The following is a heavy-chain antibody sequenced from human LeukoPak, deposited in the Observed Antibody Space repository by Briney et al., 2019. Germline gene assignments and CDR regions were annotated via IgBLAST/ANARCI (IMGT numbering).Heavy chain of an antibody. Sequence: GGSLRLSCAASGFTFNHYWMNWVRQAPGKGLEWVANISPDGREKKYVDSLKGRFTISRDNAKNSVFLQMNSLTAEDTAVYFCARPTDEFRLDLWGQGTLVTVSS. D-gene: IGHD4-11*01. V-gene: IGHV3-7*01. J-gene: IGHJ5*02. CDR1: GFTFNHYW. CDR2: ISPDGREK. CDR3: ARPTDEFRLDL.